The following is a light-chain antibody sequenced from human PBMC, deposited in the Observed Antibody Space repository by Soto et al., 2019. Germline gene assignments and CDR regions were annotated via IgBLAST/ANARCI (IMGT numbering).Light chain of an antibody. CDR1: QSISSW. Sequence: DIPMTPSPSTLSASVGDRVTITCRASQSISSWLAWYQPKPGTAPNLLIYKASTFQSGVPSRFSGSGSGTEFTLTISSLQPDDSATYYCQQYSDNWTFGQGTKVEIK. J-gene: IGKJ1*01. CDR2: KAS. V-gene: IGKV1-5*03. CDR3: QQYSDNWT.